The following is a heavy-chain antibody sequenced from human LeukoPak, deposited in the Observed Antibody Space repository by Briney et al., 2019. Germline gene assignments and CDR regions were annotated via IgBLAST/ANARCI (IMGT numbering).Heavy chain of an antibody. CDR3: ARPSGYYDSSVAFDI. J-gene: IGHJ3*02. D-gene: IGHD3-22*01. CDR1: GFTFRSYW. Sequence: GGSLRLSCAASGFTFRSYWMHCVRQAPGKGLVWVSRFNSDGSSTSYADSVKGRFTIPRDNAKNTLYLQMNSLRAEDTAVYYCARPSGYYDSSVAFDIWGQGTMVTVSS. CDR2: FNSDGSST. V-gene: IGHV3-74*01.